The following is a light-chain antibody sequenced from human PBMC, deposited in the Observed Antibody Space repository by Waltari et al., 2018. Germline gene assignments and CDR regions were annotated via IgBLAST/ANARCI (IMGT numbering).Light chain of an antibody. CDR1: QGISSW. CDR3: QQANSFPIT. J-gene: IGKJ5*01. CDR2: AAS. Sequence: DLQLTQSPSSVSASVRDRVTITCRASQGISSWLVWYQQKPGKAHKLLIYAASNLQSGVPSRFSGSGAGTEFTLTISSLQPEDFATYYCQQANSFPITFGQGTRLEIK. V-gene: IGKV1-12*01.